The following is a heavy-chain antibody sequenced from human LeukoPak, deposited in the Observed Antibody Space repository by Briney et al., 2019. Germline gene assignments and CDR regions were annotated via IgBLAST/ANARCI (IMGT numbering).Heavy chain of an antibody. CDR2: ISGSGGST. CDR3: AKDLFAVTTATDY. D-gene: IGHD4-17*01. V-gene: IGHV3-23*01. J-gene: IGHJ4*02. Sequence: GGSLRLSCAPSGFTFSSYAMSWVRQAPGKGLEWVSAISGSGGSTYYADSVKGRFTISRDNSKNTLYLQMNSPRAEDTAVYYCAKDLFAVTTATDYWGQGTLVTVSS. CDR1: GFTFSSYA.